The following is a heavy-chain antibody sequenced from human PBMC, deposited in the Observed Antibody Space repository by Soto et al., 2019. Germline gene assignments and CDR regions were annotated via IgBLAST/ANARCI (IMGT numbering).Heavy chain of an antibody. CDR1: GGSISSSSYY. CDR3: ARRSIAASYYFDY. V-gene: IGHV4-39*01. D-gene: IGHD6-6*01. J-gene: IGHJ4*02. Sequence: SETLSLTCTVSGGSISSSSYYWGWIRQPPGKGLEWIGSIYYSGSTYYNPSLKSRVTISVDTSKNQFSLKLSSVTAADTAVYYCARRSIAASYYFDYWGKGTLVTVSS. CDR2: IYYSGST.